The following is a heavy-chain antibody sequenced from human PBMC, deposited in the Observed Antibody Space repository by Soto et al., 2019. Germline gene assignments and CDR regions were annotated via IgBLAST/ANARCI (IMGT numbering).Heavy chain of an antibody. Sequence: GGSLRLSCTVSGFAFNNYGINWVRQAPGKGLEWVSSISKSDYTYYSDSVKGRFTISRDNAKNSVSLQMNTLRVEDTAVYYCAREDSIIIPAVSDFWGQATLVTVSS. CDR3: AREDSIIIPAVSDF. V-gene: IGHV3-21*01. CDR1: GFAFNNYG. D-gene: IGHD2-2*01. CDR2: ISKSDYT. J-gene: IGHJ4*02.